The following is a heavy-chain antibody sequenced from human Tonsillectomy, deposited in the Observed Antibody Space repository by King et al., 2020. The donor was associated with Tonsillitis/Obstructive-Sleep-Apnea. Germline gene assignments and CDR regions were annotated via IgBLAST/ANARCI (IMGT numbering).Heavy chain of an antibody. J-gene: IGHJ3*02. Sequence: VQLVESGGGLVQPGGSLRLSCAASGFTFSSYWMHWVRRAPGKGLVWVSRINSDGSSTSYADSVKGRFTISRDNAKNTLYLQMNSLRAEDTAVYYCARDGELRDAFDIWGQGTMVTVSS. CDR2: INSDGSST. CDR3: ARDGELRDAFDI. D-gene: IGHD1-26*01. V-gene: IGHV3-74*01. CDR1: GFTFSSYW.